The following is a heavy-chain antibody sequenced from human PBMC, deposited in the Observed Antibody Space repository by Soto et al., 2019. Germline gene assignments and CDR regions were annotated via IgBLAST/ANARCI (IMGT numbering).Heavy chain of an antibody. V-gene: IGHV5-51*01. J-gene: IGHJ4*02. CDR3: ARLYYHDRSGSGYFEY. CDR2: IYPGDSDT. D-gene: IGHD3-22*01. Sequence: XESLKISCKGSGCGFTSFWIGWVRQMPGKGLEWMGIIYPGDSDTTYSPSFQGQVTISADKSISTAYLQWSSLKASDTAMYYCARLYYHDRSGSGYFEYWGQGTLVTVSS. CDR1: GCGFTSFW.